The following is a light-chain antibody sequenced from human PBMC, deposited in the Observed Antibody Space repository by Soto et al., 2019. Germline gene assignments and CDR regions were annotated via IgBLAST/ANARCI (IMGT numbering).Light chain of an antibody. CDR2: GAS. V-gene: IGKV3-20*01. CDR1: QSVSDSS. CDR3: QLYGDSPMYT. Sequence: EIVLTQSPGTLSMSPGERATLSCRASQSVSDSSLAWYHQKPGQAPRLLIYGASRRATGIPATFSGSGSGTDFTLTISRLEPEDFAVYYCQLYGDSPMYTFGQGTELDIK. J-gene: IGKJ2*01.